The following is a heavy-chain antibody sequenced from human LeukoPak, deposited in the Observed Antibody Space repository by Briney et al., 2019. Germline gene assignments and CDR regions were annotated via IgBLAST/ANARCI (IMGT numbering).Heavy chain of an antibody. V-gene: IGHV3-23*01. CDR3: AKGPGYSSGWSSAEYFQH. J-gene: IGHJ1*01. Sequence: GGSLRLSCAASGFTFSSYAMSWVRQAPGKGLEWVSAISGSGGSTYYADSVKGRFTISRDNSKNTLYLQVNSLRAEDTAVYYCAKGPGYSSGWSSAEYFQHWGQGTLVTVSS. CDR2: ISGSGGST. CDR1: GFTFSSYA. D-gene: IGHD6-19*01.